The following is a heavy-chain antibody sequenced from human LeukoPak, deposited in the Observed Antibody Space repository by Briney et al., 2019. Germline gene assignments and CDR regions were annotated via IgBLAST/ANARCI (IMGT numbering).Heavy chain of an antibody. CDR3: AREQAVDTAMVSLYYFHY. CDR1: GYTFTGYY. D-gene: IGHD5-18*01. V-gene: IGHV1-2*02. Sequence: ASVTLCCNASGYTFTGYYMHWVRHAPGQGLEWKGLIKPNSSGTTYAQKFQGRVNMTRHMSISKAYMEVSRLRSNDTAVYYCAREQAVDTAMVSLYYFHYWGQGTLVRVSS. CDR2: IKPNSSGT. J-gene: IGHJ4*02.